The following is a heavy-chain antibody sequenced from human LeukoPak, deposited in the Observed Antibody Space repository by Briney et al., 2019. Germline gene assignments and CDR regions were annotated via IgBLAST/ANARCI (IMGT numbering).Heavy chain of an antibody. CDR1: GFTFSSYS. J-gene: IGHJ3*02. CDR3: VRHRHLGCCSITSCPHDAFEI. Sequence: PGGSLRLSCAASGFTFSSYSMNWVRQAPGKGLEGVSYISSSSSTIYYADSVKGRFTISSDNAKHSLYLQMTSLRADDTPVHYCVRHRHLGCCSITSCPHDAFEIRGQGTMVNVSS. CDR2: ISSSSSTI. D-gene: IGHD2-2*01. V-gene: IGHV3-48*01.